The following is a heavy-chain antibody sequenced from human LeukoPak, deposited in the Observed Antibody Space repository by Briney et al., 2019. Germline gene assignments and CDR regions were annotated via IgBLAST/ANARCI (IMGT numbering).Heavy chain of an antibody. J-gene: IGHJ4*02. V-gene: IGHV4-34*01. Sequence: SETLSLTCTVSGGSISSYYWSWIRQPPGKGLEWIGEINHSGSTNYNPSLKSRVTISVDTSKNQFSLKLSSATAADTAVYYCARALTLYGSGSYYTYGYWGQGTLVTVSS. CDR2: INHSGST. CDR3: ARALTLYGSGSYYTYGY. D-gene: IGHD3-10*01. CDR1: GGSISSYY.